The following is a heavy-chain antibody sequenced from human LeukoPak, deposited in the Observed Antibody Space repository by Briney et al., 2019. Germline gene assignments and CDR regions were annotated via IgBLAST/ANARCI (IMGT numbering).Heavy chain of an antibody. Sequence: ASVKVSCKASGYIFTNHAMHWVRQAPGHRLEWVGWLNAGNGNTGYSQKFQGRVTITRDTSATTSYLELNSLRSEDTAVYYCAMSVEMPPIPSFDYWGQGTLVTVSS. CDR1: GYIFTNHA. CDR3: AMSVEMPPIPSFDY. CDR2: LNAGNGNT. V-gene: IGHV1-3*01. D-gene: IGHD5-24*01. J-gene: IGHJ4*02.